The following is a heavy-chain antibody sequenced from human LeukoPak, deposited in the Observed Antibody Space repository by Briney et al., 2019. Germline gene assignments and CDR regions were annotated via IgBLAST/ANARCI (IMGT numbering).Heavy chain of an antibody. CDR2: IKQDGSEK. Sequence: PGGSLRLSCAASGFTFSDYWMSWVRQAPGKGLEWVANIKQDGSEKYYVDSVKGRITISRDNAMNSLHLQMNSLRAEDTAVYYCARGDQAFDYWGQGTLVTVSS. CDR3: ARGDQAFDY. CDR1: GFTFSDYW. V-gene: IGHV3-7*04. J-gene: IGHJ4*02.